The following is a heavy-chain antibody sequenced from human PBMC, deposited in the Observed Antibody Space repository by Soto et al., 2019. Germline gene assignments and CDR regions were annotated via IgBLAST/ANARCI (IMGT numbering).Heavy chain of an antibody. V-gene: IGHV1-46*03. J-gene: IGHJ4*02. D-gene: IGHD2-15*01. CDR1: GYTFTSYS. CDR3: ARVGCSGGSCWDYFDN. CDR2: INPSGGST. Sequence: QVQLVQSGAEVKKPGASVKVSCKASGYTFTSYSMHWVRQAPGQGLEWMGVINPSGGSTIYAQNFQGRVTMTRDTSTSTVYMDLSSLRSEDTAVYYCARVGCSGGSCWDYFDNWGQGTLVTVSS.